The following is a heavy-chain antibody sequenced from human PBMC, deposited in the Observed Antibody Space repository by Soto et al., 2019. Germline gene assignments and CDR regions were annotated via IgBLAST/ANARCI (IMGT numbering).Heavy chain of an antibody. CDR3: ARSLGYSSGWYPSFDY. CDR1: GYSFTSYW. CDR2: IDPSDSYT. Sequence: GESLKISCKGSGYSFTSYWISWVRQMPGKGLEWMGRIDPSDSYTNYSPSFQGHVTISADKSISTAYLQWSSLKASDTAMYYCARSLGYSSGWYPSFDYWGQGTLVTVSS. J-gene: IGHJ4*02. D-gene: IGHD6-19*01. V-gene: IGHV5-10-1*01.